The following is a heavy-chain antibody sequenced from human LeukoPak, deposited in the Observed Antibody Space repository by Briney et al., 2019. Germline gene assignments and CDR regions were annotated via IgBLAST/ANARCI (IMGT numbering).Heavy chain of an antibody. V-gene: IGHV3-15*01. J-gene: IGHJ3*01. Sequence: GGSLRLSCAASGFNFYYDWMSRVRQAPGKGLEWVGRIKSKTDGGTTEYAAPVKGRFTISRDDSRNTLYLQMSSLKTEDTAVYYVRDQYCASSSCPGAFDLWGQGTVVTVSS. D-gene: IGHD2-2*01. CDR3: RDQYCASSSCPGAFDL. CDR1: GFNFYYDW. CDR2: IKSKTDGGTT.